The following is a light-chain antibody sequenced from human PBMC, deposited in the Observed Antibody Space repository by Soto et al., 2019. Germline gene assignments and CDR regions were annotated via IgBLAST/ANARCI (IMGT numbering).Light chain of an antibody. V-gene: IGKV4-1*01. CDR2: RAS. CDR1: QNVLYSSNNKNY. CDR3: QQYYTTPVT. J-gene: IGKJ3*01. Sequence: DIVMTQSPDSLAVSLGERATINCKSSQNVLYSSNNKNYLAWYQQKPGQPPKLLIYRASTRESGVPDRFSGSGSGTDFTLTISSLQAEDVALYYCQQYYTTPVTFGPGTKVDIK.